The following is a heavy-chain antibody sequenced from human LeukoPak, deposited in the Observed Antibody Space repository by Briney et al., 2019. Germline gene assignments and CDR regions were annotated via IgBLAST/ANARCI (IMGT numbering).Heavy chain of an antibody. V-gene: IGHV3-20*04. CDR3: ARDSYGDYSAFDY. Sequence: GGSLRLSCAASGFVFSSYGMSWVRQAPGKGLEWVSGINWNGGSTGYADSVKGRFTISRDNAKNSLYLQMNSLRAEDTALYYCARDSYGDYSAFDYWGQGTLVTVSS. D-gene: IGHD4-17*01. J-gene: IGHJ4*02. CDR1: GFVFSSYG. CDR2: INWNGGST.